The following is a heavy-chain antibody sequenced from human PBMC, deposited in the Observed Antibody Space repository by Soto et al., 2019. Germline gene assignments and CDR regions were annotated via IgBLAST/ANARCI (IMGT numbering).Heavy chain of an antibody. Sequence: RLEWMGRIIPILGIANYAQKFQGRVTITADKSTSTAYMELSSLRSEDTAVYYCVRGEYWDYMGYYCMDVSGKRTTVSVSS. J-gene: IGHJ6*03. V-gene: IGHV1-69*04. CDR3: VRGEYWDYMGYYCMDV. CDR2: IIPILGIA. D-gene: IGHD1-7*01.